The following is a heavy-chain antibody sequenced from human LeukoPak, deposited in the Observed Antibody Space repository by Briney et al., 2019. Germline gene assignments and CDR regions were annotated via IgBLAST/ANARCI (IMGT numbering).Heavy chain of an antibody. CDR2: IYTSGST. D-gene: IGHD2-2*03. V-gene: IGHV4-59*10. CDR3: ASAGYCSSTSCYYYYGMDV. J-gene: IGHJ6*02. CDR1: GGSFSGYY. Sequence: KPSETLSLTCAVYGGSFSGYYWSWIRQPAGKGLEWIGRIYTSGSTNYNPSLKSRVTMSVDTSKNQFSLKLSSVTAADTAVYYCASAGYCSSTSCYYYYGMDVWGQGTTVTVSS.